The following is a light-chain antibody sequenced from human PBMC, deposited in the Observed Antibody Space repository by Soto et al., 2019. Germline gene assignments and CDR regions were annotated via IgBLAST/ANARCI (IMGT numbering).Light chain of an antibody. J-gene: IGKJ5*01. CDR1: QSVSSSY. CDR2: GAS. Sequence: ENVLTQSPGTLSLSPGERATLSCRASQSVSSSYLAWYQQKTGQAPRLLIYGASKRATGIPDRFSGSGSGTDFTLTTTRLEPEDFAVYYCQQYGSSLSLTFGQGTRLEIK. CDR3: QQYGSSLSLT. V-gene: IGKV3-20*01.